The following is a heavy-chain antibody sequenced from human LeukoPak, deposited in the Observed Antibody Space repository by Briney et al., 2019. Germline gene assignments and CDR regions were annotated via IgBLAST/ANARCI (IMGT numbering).Heavy chain of an antibody. V-gene: IGHV7-4-1*02. D-gene: IGHD3-22*01. Sequence: ASVKVSCKASGYTFTSYAMNWVRQAPGQGLEWMGWINTNTGNPTYAQGFTGRFVFSLDTSVSTAYLQISSLKAEDTAVYYCVNHDSSGDYYYYYGMDVWGQGPRSPSP. CDR2: INTNTGNP. CDR3: VNHDSSGDYYYYYGMDV. J-gene: IGHJ6*02. CDR1: GYTFTSYA.